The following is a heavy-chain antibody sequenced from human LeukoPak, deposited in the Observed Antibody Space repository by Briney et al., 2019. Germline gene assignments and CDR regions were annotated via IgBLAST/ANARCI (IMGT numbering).Heavy chain of an antibody. CDR3: AKGHCSSTTCYVYYFDY. CDR1: GFTFSSYG. Sequence: PGGSLRLSCAASGFTFSSYGMHWVRQAPGKGLEWVAVIGDSGGSTYYADSVKGRFTISRDNSKNTLYLQMNSLRAEDTAVYYCAKGHCSSTTCYVYYFDYWGQGTLITVSS. V-gene: IGHV3-23*01. D-gene: IGHD2-2*01. CDR2: IGDSGGST. J-gene: IGHJ4*02.